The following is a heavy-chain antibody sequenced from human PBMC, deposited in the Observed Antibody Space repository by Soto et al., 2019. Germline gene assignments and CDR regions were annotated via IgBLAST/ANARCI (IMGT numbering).Heavy chain of an antibody. J-gene: IGHJ4*02. Sequence: SETLSLTCTVSGGSISSYYWSWIRQPPGKGLEWIGYIYYSGSTNYNPSLKSRVTISVDTSKNQFSLKLSSVTAADTAVYYCATDSYGNWNYGDFDYWGQGTLVTVSS. V-gene: IGHV4-59*01. CDR2: IYYSGST. D-gene: IGHD1-7*01. CDR1: GGSISSYY. CDR3: ATDSYGNWNYGDFDY.